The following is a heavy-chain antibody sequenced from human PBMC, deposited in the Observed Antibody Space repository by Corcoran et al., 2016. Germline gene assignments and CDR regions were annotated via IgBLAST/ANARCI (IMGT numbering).Heavy chain of an antibody. CDR3: ARGDYDYVWGIYRWRYYFDY. J-gene: IGHJ4*02. V-gene: IGHV4-59*01. CDR2: IYYSGST. Sequence: QVQLQESGPGLVKPSETLSLTCTVSGGSISSYYWSWIRQPPGKGLEWIGYIYYSGSTNYNPSLKSRVTISVDTSKNQFSLKLSSVTAADTAVYYCARGDYDYVWGIYRWRYYFDYWGQGTLVTVSS. D-gene: IGHD3-16*02. CDR1: GGSISSYY.